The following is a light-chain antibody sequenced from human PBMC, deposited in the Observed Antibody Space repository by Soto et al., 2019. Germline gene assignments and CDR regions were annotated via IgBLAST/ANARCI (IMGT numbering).Light chain of an antibody. J-gene: IGKJ4*01. CDR2: DAS. CDR1: QSVSSY. CDR3: QQRSGT. Sequence: IVLTQSPTTLSLSPGERATLSCRASQSVSSYLAWYQQKPGQAPRLLIYDASNRATGIPARFSGSGSGTDFTLTIRSLEPEDFAVYYCQQRSGTFGGGAKVDIK. V-gene: IGKV3-11*01.